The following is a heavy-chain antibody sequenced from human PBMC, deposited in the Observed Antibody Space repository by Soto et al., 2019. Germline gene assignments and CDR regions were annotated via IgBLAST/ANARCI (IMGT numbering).Heavy chain of an antibody. V-gene: IGHV4-61*01. J-gene: IGHJ6*02. CDR1: GGSVSSGSYD. D-gene: IGHD3-3*01. CDR2: IYYSGGT. Sequence: SETLSLTCTASGGSVSSGSYDWSWIRQPPGKGLEWIGYIYYSGGTNYNPSLKSRVTISVDTSKNQFSLKLSSVTAADTAVYYCARDSFVSIFGVVIIYGMDVWGQGTTVTVSS. CDR3: ARDSFVSIFGVVIIYGMDV.